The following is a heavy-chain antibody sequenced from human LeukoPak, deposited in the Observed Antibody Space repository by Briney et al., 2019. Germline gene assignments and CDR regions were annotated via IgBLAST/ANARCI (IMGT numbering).Heavy chain of an antibody. Sequence: GGSLRLSCAASGFTFSSYGMHWVRQAPGKGLEWVAFIRYDGSNKYYADSVKGRFTISRDNSKNTLYLQMNSLRAEDTAVHYCARDWYHAIDYWGQGALVTVSS. V-gene: IGHV3-30*02. CDR3: ARDWYHAIDY. D-gene: IGHD2-2*01. CDR1: GFTFSSYG. CDR2: IRYDGSNK. J-gene: IGHJ4*02.